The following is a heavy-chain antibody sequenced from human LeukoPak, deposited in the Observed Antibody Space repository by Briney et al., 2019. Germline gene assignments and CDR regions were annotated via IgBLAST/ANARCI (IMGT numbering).Heavy chain of an antibody. CDR2: IIGSSGST. J-gene: IGHJ4*02. CDR3: AKGAYDYIEIAYFDY. CDR1: GFSFNNYA. D-gene: IGHD5-12*01. V-gene: IGHV3-23*01. Sequence: GGSLRLSCVASGFSFNNYAMNWVRKAPGKGLEWVSLIIGSSGSTFYADSVKGRFTISRDKSKNTLYLQMNSLRAEDTAVYYCAKGAYDYIEIAYFDYWGQGSLVTVSS.